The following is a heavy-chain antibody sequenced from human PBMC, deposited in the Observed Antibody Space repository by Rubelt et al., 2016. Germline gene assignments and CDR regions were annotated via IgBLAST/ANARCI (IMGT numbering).Heavy chain of an antibody. CDR2: IYSAGNT. CDR3: ARGGGVSGSYVFDY. D-gene: IGHD3-16*01. CDR1: GASISNGGYY. J-gene: IGHJ4*02. Sequence: QVQLQESGPGLVKPPQTLSLTCTVSGASISNGGYYWSWIRQRPGKGLEWIGYIYSAGNTFYNASLESRLTISLDTSKNQFSLKLSSVTAADTAGDYCARGGGVSGSYVFDYWGQGTLVTVST. V-gene: IGHV4-31*03.